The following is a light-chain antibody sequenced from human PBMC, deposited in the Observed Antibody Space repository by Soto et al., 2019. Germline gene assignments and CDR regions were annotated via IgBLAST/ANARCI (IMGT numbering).Light chain of an antibody. V-gene: IGKV4-1*01. CDR1: QSILYSPNNKNY. CDR3: QQYYDVPQM. Sequence: DIVMTQSPDSLAVSLGERATINCKSSQSILYSPNNKNYLAWYQQKPGQPPKLLIYWASTRESGVPDRFSGCGSGTDFTLTISRLQAEDVAVDYCQQYYDVPQMFGQGTKVAIK. CDR2: WAS. J-gene: IGKJ1*01.